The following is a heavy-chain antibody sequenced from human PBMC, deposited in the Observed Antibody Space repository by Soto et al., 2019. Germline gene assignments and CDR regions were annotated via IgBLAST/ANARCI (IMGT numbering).Heavy chain of an antibody. V-gene: IGHV5-51*01. CDR3: ARQGGEYNTMSDY. CDR1: ESNFSTYW. D-gene: IGHD3-10*01. Sequence: PGESLKISCKGSESNFSTYWIAWVRQMPGKGLEWMGIIYPGDSDTRYSPSFQGQVTISADKSISTAHLQWSSLKASDTAMYYCARQGGEYNTMSDYWGQGTLVTVSS. CDR2: IYPGDSDT. J-gene: IGHJ4*02.